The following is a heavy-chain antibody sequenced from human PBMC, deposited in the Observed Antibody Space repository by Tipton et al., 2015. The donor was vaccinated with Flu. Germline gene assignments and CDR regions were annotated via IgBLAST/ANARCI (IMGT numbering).Heavy chain of an antibody. D-gene: IGHD1-1*01. J-gene: IGHJ6*02. CDR3: ARDFWNDRRSYYYYGVDV. CDR2: ISSSGTTI. V-gene: IGHV3-48*03. Sequence: SLRLSCAASGFSFSSYEMNWVRQAPGKGLEWASHISSSGTTIYYADSVKGRFTITRDNAKNSLYLQMNSLRAEDTAVYYCARDFWNDRRSYYYYGVDVWGQGTTVTVPS. CDR1: GFSFSSYE.